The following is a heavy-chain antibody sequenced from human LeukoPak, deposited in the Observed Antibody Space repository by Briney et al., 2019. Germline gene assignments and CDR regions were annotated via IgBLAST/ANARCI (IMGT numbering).Heavy chain of an antibody. CDR2: ISGSGDNT. Sequence: GGSLRLSCAASDFTFSSYAMRWVRQAPGKGLEWVSAISGSGDNTYYADSVKGRFTISRDNSKNTLYLQMNSERAEDTAVYYCARDRHGFFDYWGQGTLVTVTS. CDR3: ARDRHGFFDY. J-gene: IGHJ4*03. V-gene: IGHV3-23*01. CDR1: DFTFSSYA.